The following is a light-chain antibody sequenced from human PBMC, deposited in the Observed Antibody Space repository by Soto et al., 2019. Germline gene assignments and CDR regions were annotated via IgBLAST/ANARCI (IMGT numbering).Light chain of an antibody. J-gene: IGKJ5*01. CDR1: QSDSIK. Sequence: EIVVTQSAATVSVSPGERVTLSCRASQSDSIKLAWYQQKPGQAPRLLLYDTATRATGIAARFSGSGSGTEFTLTFSSLQSEDFAVYYCQQYNNWPPITFGQGTRLEI. CDR2: DTA. V-gene: IGKV3-15*01. CDR3: QQYNNWPPIT.